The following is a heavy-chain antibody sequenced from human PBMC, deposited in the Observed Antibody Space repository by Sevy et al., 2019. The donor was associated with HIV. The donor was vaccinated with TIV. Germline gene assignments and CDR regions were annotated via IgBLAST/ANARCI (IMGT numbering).Heavy chain of an antibody. Sequence: GGSLRLSCAASGFTFSSYAMTWVRQAPGKGLEWVSGISGSGYSTYYADSVKGRFTISRDNSKNTVYLQMTRLRTEDTAVYYCARDRCTDGVCFRSGYFDYWGQGTLVTVSS. J-gene: IGHJ4*01. V-gene: IGHV3-23*01. CDR3: ARDRCTDGVCFRSGYFDY. D-gene: IGHD2-8*01. CDR1: GFTFSSYA. CDR2: ISGSGYST.